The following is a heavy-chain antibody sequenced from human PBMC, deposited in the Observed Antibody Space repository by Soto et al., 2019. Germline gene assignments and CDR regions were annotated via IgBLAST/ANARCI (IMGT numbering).Heavy chain of an antibody. V-gene: IGHV3-21*01. Sequence: LRLSCAASGFTFSSYSMNWVRQAPGKGLEWVSSISSSSSYIYYADSVKGRFTISRDNAKNSLYLQMSSLRAEDTAVYYCARGMMVRGVKLDFDYWGQGTLVTVSS. CDR1: GFTFSSYS. D-gene: IGHD3-10*01. CDR2: ISSSSSYI. J-gene: IGHJ4*02. CDR3: ARGMMVRGVKLDFDY.